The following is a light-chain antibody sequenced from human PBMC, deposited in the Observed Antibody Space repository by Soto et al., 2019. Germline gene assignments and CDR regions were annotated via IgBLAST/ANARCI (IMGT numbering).Light chain of an antibody. V-gene: IGKV3-15*01. Sequence: EIVMTQSPATLSVSPGERATLSCRASQFVDNNLAWYQQKPGQAPRLLIYDASTRAIGIPARFSGSGSGTEFTLTISSLQSEDFALYYCQQYNRWPPGRTFGQGTKVVIK. CDR2: DAS. J-gene: IGKJ1*01. CDR3: QQYNRWPPGRT. CDR1: QFVDNN.